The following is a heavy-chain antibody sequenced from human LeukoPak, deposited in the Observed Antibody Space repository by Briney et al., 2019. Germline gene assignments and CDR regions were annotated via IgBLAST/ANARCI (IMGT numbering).Heavy chain of an antibody. V-gene: IGHV4-34*01. CDR3: AVYGGNWDFDS. J-gene: IGHJ4*02. CDR2: MTYRGSA. CDR1: NGFDNLYF. Sequence: SETLSLTCAVYNGFDNLYFMLVRQPPGKGLEWIGEMTYRGSANYNPSLRSRVTISINVSQRQFSLNLKSVTAADTATYYCAVYGGNWDFDSWGQGTPVTVSS. D-gene: IGHD4/OR15-4a*01.